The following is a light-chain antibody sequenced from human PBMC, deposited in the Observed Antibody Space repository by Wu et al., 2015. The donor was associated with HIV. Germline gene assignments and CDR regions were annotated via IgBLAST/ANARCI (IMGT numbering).Light chain of an antibody. CDR3: EQYASSPIT. CDR2: GAS. Sequence: EIVLTQSPGTLSLSPGERATLSCRASQSVSSNYLAWYQQKPGQAPRLLIYGASSRATGIPDRFSGSGSGTDFTLTISRLEPEDFAVYYCEQYASSPITFGPGTRLEIK. CDR1: QSVSSNY. V-gene: IGKV3-20*01. J-gene: IGKJ5*01.